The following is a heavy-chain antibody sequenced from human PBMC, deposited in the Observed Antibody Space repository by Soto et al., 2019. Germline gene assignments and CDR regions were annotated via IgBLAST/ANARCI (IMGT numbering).Heavy chain of an antibody. CDR2: VYHSGST. J-gene: IGHJ4*02. Sequence: SETLSLTCAVSGASISTNNWWSWVRQPPGKGLEWIGEVYHSGSTNCNPSLKSRVTISIDKSKNQFSLRLTSTTAADTAVYYCAVPGAGDFDYWSQGTLVTVSS. D-gene: IGHD6-13*01. CDR3: AVPGAGDFDY. CDR1: GASISTNNW. V-gene: IGHV4-4*02.